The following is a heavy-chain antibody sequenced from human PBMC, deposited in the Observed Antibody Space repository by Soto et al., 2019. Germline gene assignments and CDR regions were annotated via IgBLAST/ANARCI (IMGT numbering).Heavy chain of an antibody. CDR1: HGSIVNYY. CDR2: SYYSGST. Sequence: QVQLQESGPGLVKPSETLSITCSVSHGSIVNYYWIWILQPPGKGLEWIGFSYYSGSTNYNPSLKSRVTISVDMSNTQHPLRLSSVTAADTAVYYCASRFTEAPTTGDGFEIWGQGTMVTVSS. V-gene: IGHV4-59*01. D-gene: IGHD1-26*01. J-gene: IGHJ3*02. CDR3: ASRFTEAPTTGDGFEI.